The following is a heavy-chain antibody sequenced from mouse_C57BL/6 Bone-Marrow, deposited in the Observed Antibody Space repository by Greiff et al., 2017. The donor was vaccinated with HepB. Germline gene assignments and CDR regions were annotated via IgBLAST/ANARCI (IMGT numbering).Heavy chain of an antibody. CDR1: GYTFTDYE. V-gene: IGHV1-15*01. CDR2: IDPETGGT. D-gene: IGHD2-2*01. Sequence: QVQLQQSGAELVRPGASVTLSCKASGYTFTDYEMHWVKQTPVHGLEWIGAIDPETGGTAYNQKFKGKAILTADKSSSTAYMELRSLTSEDSAVYYCTREGYDRYFDVWGTGTTVTVSS. CDR3: TREGYDRYFDV. J-gene: IGHJ1*03.